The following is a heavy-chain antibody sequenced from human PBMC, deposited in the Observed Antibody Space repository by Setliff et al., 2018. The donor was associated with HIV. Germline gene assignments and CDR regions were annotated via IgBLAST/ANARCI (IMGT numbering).Heavy chain of an antibody. D-gene: IGHD6-13*01. CDR2: ISPYNGNT. Sequence: ASVKVSCKASGYTFTSYGISWVRQAPGQGLEWIGWISPYNGNTNYAQKLQGRVTMTTDTSTSTAYMELRSLGSDDTAVYYCARSIAAAQGGGFDIWGQGTMVTVSS. J-gene: IGHJ3*02. CDR3: ARSIAAAQGGGFDI. V-gene: IGHV1-18*04. CDR1: GYTFTSYG.